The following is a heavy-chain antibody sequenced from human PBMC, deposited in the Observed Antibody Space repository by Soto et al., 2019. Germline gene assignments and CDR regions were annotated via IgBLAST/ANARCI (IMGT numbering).Heavy chain of an antibody. CDR3: AKDEIWRRHRLHPMDV. CDR1: GFTFSSYA. D-gene: IGHD3-3*01. J-gene: IGHJ6*04. V-gene: IGHV3-23*01. CDR2: ISGSGGST. Sequence: PGGSLRLSCAASGFTFSSYAMSWVRQAPGKGLEWVSAISGSGGSTYYADSVKGRFTISRDNSKNTLYLQMNSLRAEDTAVYYCAKDEIWRRHRLHPMDVWGKGTTVTVSS.